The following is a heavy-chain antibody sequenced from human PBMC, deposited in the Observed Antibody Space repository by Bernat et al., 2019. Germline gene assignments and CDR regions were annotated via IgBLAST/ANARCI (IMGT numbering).Heavy chain of an antibody. Sequence: QVQLVESGGGVVQPGGSLRLSCAASGFTFSDYDMHWVRQAPGKGLEWVAFIRYDGDNKYYADSVKGRFTISRDNSKNTLYLQMNSLRPEDTAVDYCAKAGGALVTNYFDYWGQGTLVTVSS. J-gene: IGHJ4*02. CDR3: AKAGGALVTNYFDY. CDR2: IRYDGDNK. CDR1: GFTFSDYD. D-gene: IGHD3-9*01. V-gene: IGHV3-30*02.